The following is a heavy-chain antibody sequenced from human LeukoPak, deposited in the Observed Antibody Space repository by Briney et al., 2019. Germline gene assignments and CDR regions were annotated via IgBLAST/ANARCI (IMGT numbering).Heavy chain of an antibody. V-gene: IGHV3-7*01. J-gene: IGHJ3*02. Sequence: GGSLRLSCAASGFTFSSYWMIWVRQAPGKGLEWVANIKVDGSESDYADSVMGRFMISRDNAKNPLYLQMNSLRVDDTAVYYCARDQSAGASDIWGQGTMVTVS. CDR3: ARDQSAGASDI. CDR1: GFTFSSYW. CDR2: IKVDGSES.